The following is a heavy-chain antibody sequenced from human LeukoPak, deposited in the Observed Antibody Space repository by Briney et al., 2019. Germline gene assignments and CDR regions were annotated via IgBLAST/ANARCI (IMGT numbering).Heavy chain of an antibody. J-gene: IGHJ4*02. Sequence: ASVKVSCKASGYTFTSYYMHWVRQAPGQGLEWMGIINPSGGSTSYAQKFQGRVTMTRDTSTSSVYMELSSLRSEDTAVYYCARVGGAGYNLLVFDYWGQGTLVTVSS. V-gene: IGHV1-46*01. CDR3: ARVGGAGYNLLVFDY. CDR2: INPSGGST. D-gene: IGHD5-24*01. CDR1: GYTFTSYY.